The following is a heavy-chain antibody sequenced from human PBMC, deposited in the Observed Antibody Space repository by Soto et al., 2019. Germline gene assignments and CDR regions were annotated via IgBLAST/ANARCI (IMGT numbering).Heavy chain of an antibody. CDR2: IYHGGSS. Sequence: QLLLQESGSGLVKPSQTLSLTCAVSGGSISSGGYSWNWIRQPPGKGLEGIGYIYHGGSSYYNPSLKSRVTMSVDRPNNQFSLRLTSVTAADTAVYYCAGWSSAFDIWGQGTMVTVSS. CDR3: AGWSSAFDI. J-gene: IGHJ3*02. D-gene: IGHD6-6*01. V-gene: IGHV4-30-2*01. CDR1: GGSISSGGYS.